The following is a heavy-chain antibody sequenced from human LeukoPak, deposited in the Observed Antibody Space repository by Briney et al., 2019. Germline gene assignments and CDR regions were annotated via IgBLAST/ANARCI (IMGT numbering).Heavy chain of an antibody. CDR1: RFTFSSYA. CDR2: ISGSGGST. Sequence: GGSLRLSCAASRFTFSSYAMSWVRQAPGKGLEWASAISGSGGSTYYADSVKGRFTISRDNSKNTLYLQMNSLRVEDTAVYYCARGDGGYCSSNSCYILDWGQGTLVTVTS. CDR3: ARGDGGYCSSNSCYILD. J-gene: IGHJ4*02. V-gene: IGHV3-23*01. D-gene: IGHD2-2*02.